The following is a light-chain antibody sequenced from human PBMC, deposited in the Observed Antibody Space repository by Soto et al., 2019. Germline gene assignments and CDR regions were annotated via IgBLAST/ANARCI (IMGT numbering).Light chain of an antibody. Sequence: EIVLTQSPCTLSLSPGERATLSCRASQSVSSNYLAWYQQKPGQPPRLLIYGASSRATGIPDRFSGSGSGTDFTLTISRLEPEDFAVFYCQQYGSSPTTFGQGTKVDIK. CDR2: GAS. J-gene: IGKJ1*01. V-gene: IGKV3-20*01. CDR1: QSVSSNY. CDR3: QQYGSSPTT.